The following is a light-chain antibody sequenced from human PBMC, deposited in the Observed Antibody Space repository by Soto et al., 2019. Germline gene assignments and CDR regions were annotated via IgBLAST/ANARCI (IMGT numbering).Light chain of an antibody. CDR3: QQYGSSPLT. Sequence: EIVLTQSPGTLSLSPGERATLSCRASQSVSSSFLAWYQQKPGQAPRLLIYGASSRATGIPDRFSGRGSGTHFTLTISRLEPEDVAVYYCQQYGSSPLTFGGGTKVEIK. J-gene: IGKJ4*01. CDR2: GAS. CDR1: QSVSSSF. V-gene: IGKV3-20*01.